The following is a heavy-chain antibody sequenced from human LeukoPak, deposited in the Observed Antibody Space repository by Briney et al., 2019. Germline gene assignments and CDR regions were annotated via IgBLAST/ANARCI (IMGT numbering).Heavy chain of an antibody. CDR1: GGSISSYY. D-gene: IGHD2-15*01. Sequence: KPSETLSLTCTVSGGSISSYYWSWIRQPPGKGLEWIGEINHSGSTNYNPSLKSRVTISVDTSKNQFSLKLSSVTAADTAVYYCARGPRCSGGSCYSVRVDPWGQGTLVTVSS. CDR3: ARGPRCSGGSCYSVRVDP. CDR2: INHSGST. J-gene: IGHJ5*02. V-gene: IGHV4-34*01.